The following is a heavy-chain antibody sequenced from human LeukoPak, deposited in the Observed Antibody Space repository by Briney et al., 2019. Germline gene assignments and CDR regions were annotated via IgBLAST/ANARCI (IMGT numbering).Heavy chain of an antibody. Sequence: PSETLSLTCTVSGGSIGSYYWSWVRQPPGKGLEWIGYIHYSGSTNYNPSPKSRVTTSIDTSKNQFSLKVTSVTAADAAVYYCARAGFYASVNQYYYYYYMDVWGTGTTVTVSS. CDR2: IHYSGST. CDR3: ARAGFYASVNQYYYYYYMDV. CDR1: GGSIGSYY. D-gene: IGHD2/OR15-2a*01. V-gene: IGHV4-59*01. J-gene: IGHJ6*03.